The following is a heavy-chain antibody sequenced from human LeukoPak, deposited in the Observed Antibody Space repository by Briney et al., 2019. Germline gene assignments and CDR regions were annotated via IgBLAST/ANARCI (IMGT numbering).Heavy chain of an antibody. D-gene: IGHD3-10*01. J-gene: IGHJ6*02. V-gene: IGHV4-4*07. CDR3: ARDRGVRKDYYYYYGMDV. CDR1: GGSISSYY. Sequence: SETLSLTCTVSGGSISSYYWSWIRQPAGKGLEWIGRIYTSGSTNYNPSLKSRVTMLVDTSKNQFSLKLSSVTAADTAVYYCARDRGVRKDYYYYYGMDVWGQGTTVTVSS. CDR2: IYTSGST.